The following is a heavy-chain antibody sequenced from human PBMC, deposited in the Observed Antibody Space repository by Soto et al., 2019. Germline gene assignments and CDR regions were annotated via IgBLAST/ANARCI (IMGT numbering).Heavy chain of an antibody. V-gene: IGHV1-24*01. CDR2: FDPEDGET. CDR1: GYTLTELS. Sequence: ASVKVSCKVSGYTLTELSMHWVRQAPGKGLEWMGGFDPEDGETIYAQKFQGRVTMTEDTSTDTAYMELSSLRSEDTAVYYCATLSDYYYSTDVWGKGTTVTVSS. J-gene: IGHJ6*04. CDR3: ATLSDYYYSTDV.